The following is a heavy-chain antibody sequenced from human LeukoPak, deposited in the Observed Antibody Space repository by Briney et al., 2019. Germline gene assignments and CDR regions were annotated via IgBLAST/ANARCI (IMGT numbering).Heavy chain of an antibody. Sequence: SGTLSLTCTVSGDSISSYYWSWIRQPPGKGLEWIGDMYYSGRTTYHPSLKSQITISVDTSKKQFSLKLTSVTAADTAVYYWARIEPADIRGWFDPWGQGILVTVSS. CDR1: GDSISSYY. V-gene: IGHV4-59*08. CDR3: ARIEPADIRGWFDP. D-gene: IGHD2-2*02. J-gene: IGHJ5*02. CDR2: MYYSGRT.